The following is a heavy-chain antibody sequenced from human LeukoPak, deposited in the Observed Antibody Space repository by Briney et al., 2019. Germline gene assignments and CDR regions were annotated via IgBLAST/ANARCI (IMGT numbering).Heavy chain of an antibody. V-gene: IGHV3-74*01. J-gene: IGHJ5*02. D-gene: IGHD6-19*01. Sequence: GGSLRLSCAASGFTFSRYWMHWVRQAPGKGLLWVSRINSDGSSTNYADSVKGRFTISRDNAKNTLYLQMNSLRVEDTAVYYSASSSGGFNWFDPWGQGTLVTVSS. CDR3: ASSSGGFNWFDP. CDR2: INSDGSST. CDR1: GFTFSRYW.